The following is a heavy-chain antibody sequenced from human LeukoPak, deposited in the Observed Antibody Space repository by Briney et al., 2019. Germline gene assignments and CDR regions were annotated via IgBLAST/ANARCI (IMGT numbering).Heavy chain of an antibody. Sequence: PGRSLRLSCAASGFTFSSYGMHWVRQAPGKGLEWVAVISYDGSNKYYADSVKGRFTISRDNSKNTLYLQMNSLRAEDTAVYYCAKGVRSGWNPLDYYFDYWGQGTLVTVSS. CDR3: AKGVRSGWNPLDYYFDY. J-gene: IGHJ4*02. V-gene: IGHV3-30*18. CDR1: GFTFSSYG. CDR2: ISYDGSNK. D-gene: IGHD6-19*01.